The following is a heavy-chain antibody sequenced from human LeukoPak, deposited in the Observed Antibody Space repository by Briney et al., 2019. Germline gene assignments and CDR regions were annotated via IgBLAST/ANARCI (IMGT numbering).Heavy chain of an antibody. CDR1: GGSISSGSYY. J-gene: IGHJ4*02. V-gene: IGHV4-61*02. CDR3: ARAGGVQLWSLYYFDY. D-gene: IGHD5-18*01. Sequence: PSQTLSLTCTVSGGSISSGSYYWSWIRQLAGKGLEWIGRIYTSGSTNYNPSLKSRVTISVDTSKNQFSLKLSSVTAADTAVYYCARAGGVQLWSLYYFDYWGQGTLVTVSS. CDR2: IYTSGST.